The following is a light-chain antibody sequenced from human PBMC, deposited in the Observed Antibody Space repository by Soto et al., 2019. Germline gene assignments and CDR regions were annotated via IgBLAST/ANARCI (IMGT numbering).Light chain of an antibody. CDR1: SSNVGAYNY. CDR3: CSYAGNSLWV. CDR2: DVS. V-gene: IGLV2-11*01. Sequence: QSALTQPRSVSGSPGQSVTISCTGTSSNVGAYNYVSRYQQYPGKGPRLMIYDVSKWPSGVPDRFSGSKSGNTASLTISGLQAEDEADYYCCSYAGNSLWVFGGGTKLTVL. J-gene: IGLJ3*02.